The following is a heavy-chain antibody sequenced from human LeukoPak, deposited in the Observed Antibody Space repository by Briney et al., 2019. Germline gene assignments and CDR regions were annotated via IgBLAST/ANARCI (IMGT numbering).Heavy chain of an antibody. CDR2: IFYSGST. CDR3: ARAEEYFDY. CDR1: GGSISSSSYY. Sequence: SETLSLTCTVSGGSISSSSYYWGWIRQPPGKGLEWIGSIFYSGSTFYNPSLKSRVTISVDTSKNQFSLKLSSVTAADTAVYYCARAEEYFDYWGQGTLVTVSS. V-gene: IGHV4-39*07. J-gene: IGHJ4*02.